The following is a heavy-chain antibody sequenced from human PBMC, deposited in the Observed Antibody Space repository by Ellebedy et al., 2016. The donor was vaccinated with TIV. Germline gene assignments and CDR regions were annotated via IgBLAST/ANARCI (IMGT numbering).Heavy chain of an antibody. CDR1: GYTFTSYD. D-gene: IGHD3-9*01. V-gene: IGHV1-8*02. CDR3: ARKADILTGYYYVDAFDI. J-gene: IGHJ3*02. Sequence: ASVKVSCXASGYTFTSYDINWVRQATGQGLEWMGWMNPNSGNTGYAQKFQGRVTMTRNTSISTAYMELSSLRSEDTAVYYCARKADILTGYYYVDAFDIWGQGTMVTVSS. CDR2: MNPNSGNT.